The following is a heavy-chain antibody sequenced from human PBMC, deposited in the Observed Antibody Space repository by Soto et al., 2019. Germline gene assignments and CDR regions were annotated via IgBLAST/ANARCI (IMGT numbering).Heavy chain of an antibody. D-gene: IGHD4-17*01. V-gene: IGHV1-18*01. J-gene: IGHJ4*02. CDR1: GYTFTSNG. CDR3: ARDGYGDYGY. CDR2: ISTYNGNT. Sequence: QVQLVQSGAEVKKPGTSVKVSCKASGYTFTSNGISWVRQAPGQGLEWMGWISTYNGNTNYAQKLQGRVTMTRDTSPSIAYMELRDLRSDGKSVYYCARDGYGDYGYWGQGSLVTVSS.